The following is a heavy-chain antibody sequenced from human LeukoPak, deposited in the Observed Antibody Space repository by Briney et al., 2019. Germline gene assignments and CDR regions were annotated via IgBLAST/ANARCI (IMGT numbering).Heavy chain of an antibody. D-gene: IGHD3-10*01. CDR2: INHSGST. V-gene: IGHV4-34*01. CDR1: GGSFSGYY. CDR3: ARGRAAVLLWFGESDPNWFDP. Sequence: NPSETLSLTCAVYGGSFSGYYWSWIRQPPGKGLEWIGEINHSGSTNYNPSLKSRVTISVDTSKNQFSLKLSSVTAADTAVYYCARGRAAVLLWFGESDPNWFDPWGQGTLVTVSS. J-gene: IGHJ5*02.